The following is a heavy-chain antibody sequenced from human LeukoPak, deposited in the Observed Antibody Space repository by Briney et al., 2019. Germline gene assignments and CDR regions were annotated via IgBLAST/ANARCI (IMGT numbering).Heavy chain of an antibody. V-gene: IGHV3-23*01. CDR3: AKDYRIGYSDHFDY. D-gene: IGHD2-21*01. J-gene: IGHJ4*02. CDR2: IYESGQTT. Sequence: GGSLRLSCVGSGFTFSSHAMSWVRQAPEKGLEWVSGIYESGQTTHYADSVKGRFSVSRDNSKNTLYLQMDSLRGEDTAIYYCAKDYRIGYSDHFDYWGQGALVTVSS. CDR1: GFTFSSHA.